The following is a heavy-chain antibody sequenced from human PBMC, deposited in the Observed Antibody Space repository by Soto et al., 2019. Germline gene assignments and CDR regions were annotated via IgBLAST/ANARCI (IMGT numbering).Heavy chain of an antibody. J-gene: IGHJ4*02. CDR1: GYTFTSYA. Sequence: ASVKVSCKASGYTFTSYAMHWVRQAPGQRLEWMGWINAGNGNTKYSQKFQGRVTITRDTSASTAYMELNSLRAEDTAVYYCAKKSGAFWSGYYNPFDYWGQGTLVTVSS. CDR3: AKKSGAFWSGYYNPFDY. V-gene: IGHV1-3*01. D-gene: IGHD3-3*01. CDR2: INAGNGNT.